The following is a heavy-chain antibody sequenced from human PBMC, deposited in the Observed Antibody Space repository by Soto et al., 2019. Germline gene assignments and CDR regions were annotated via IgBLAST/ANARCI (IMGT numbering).Heavy chain of an antibody. CDR3: AQTHRVDASAY. D-gene: IGHD3-9*01. CDR1: GFSLSTSGVG. V-gene: IGHV2-5*02. Sequence: QITLKESGPTLMKPTQTLTLTCTFSGFSLSTSGVGVGWIRQPPGKALEWLALIYWDDDKRYSPSLKRRLTITNDTSKTQVALTMSNMDPLDTATYFCAQTHRVDASAYWGQGTLVTVSS. J-gene: IGHJ4*02. CDR2: IYWDDDK.